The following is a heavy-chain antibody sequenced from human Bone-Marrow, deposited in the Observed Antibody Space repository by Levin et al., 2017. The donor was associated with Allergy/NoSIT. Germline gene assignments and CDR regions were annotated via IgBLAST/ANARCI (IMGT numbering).Heavy chain of an antibody. D-gene: IGHD3-22*01. CDR1: GFSVSNNF. J-gene: IGHJ4*02. CDR2: ISRSGST. Sequence: ESLKISCAASGFSVSNNFLNWVRQVPGKGLEWIGYISRSGSTRYNPSLRSRLSISLDTSKNHFSLNLNSVTAADTAVYYCARFFSSYHTGGYYQPNSFDYWGQGTLVTVSS. CDR3: ARFFSSYHTGGYYQPNSFDY. V-gene: IGHV4-59*08.